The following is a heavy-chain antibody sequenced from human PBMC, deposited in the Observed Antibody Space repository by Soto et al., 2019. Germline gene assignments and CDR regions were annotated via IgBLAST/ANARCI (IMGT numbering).Heavy chain of an antibody. Sequence: SETLSLTCTVSGGSVSSGSYYWSWIRQPPGKGLEWIGYIYYSGSTNYNPSLKSRVTISVDTSKNQFSLKLSSVTAADTAVYYCARKSEYSYGLPPYFDYWGQGTLVTVPS. J-gene: IGHJ4*02. CDR3: ARKSEYSYGLPPYFDY. V-gene: IGHV4-61*01. CDR2: IYYSGST. D-gene: IGHD5-18*01. CDR1: GGSVSSGSYY.